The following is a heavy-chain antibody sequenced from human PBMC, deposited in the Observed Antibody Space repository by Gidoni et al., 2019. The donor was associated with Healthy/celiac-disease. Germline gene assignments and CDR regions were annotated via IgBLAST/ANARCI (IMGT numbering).Heavy chain of an antibody. CDR1: GLTFSSYA. CDR3: AKDRWELPEGFFDY. J-gene: IGHJ4*02. CDR2: ISGSGGST. V-gene: IGHV3-23*01. D-gene: IGHD1-26*01. Sequence: EVQLLESGGGLVQPGGSLRLSCAASGLTFSSYAMIWVRQAPGKGLEWVSAISGSGGSTYYADSVKGRFTISRDNSKNTLYLQMNSLRAEDTAVYYCAKDRWELPEGFFDYWGQGTLVTVSS.